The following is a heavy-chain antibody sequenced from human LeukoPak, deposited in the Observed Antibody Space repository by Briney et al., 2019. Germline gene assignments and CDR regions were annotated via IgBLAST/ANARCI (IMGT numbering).Heavy chain of an antibody. D-gene: IGHD1-26*01. CDR1: GGSFSGYY. V-gene: IGHV4-34*01. CDR2: INHSGST. J-gene: IGHJ4*02. Sequence: SETLSLTSAVYGGSFSGYYWSWIRQPPGKGLEWIGEINHSGSTNYNPSLKSRVTISVDTSKNQFSLKLSSVTAADTAVYYCARNRQWELAYFDYWGQGTLVTVSS. CDR3: ARNRQWELAYFDY.